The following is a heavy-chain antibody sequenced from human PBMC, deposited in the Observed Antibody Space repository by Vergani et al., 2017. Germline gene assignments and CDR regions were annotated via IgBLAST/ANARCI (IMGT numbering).Heavy chain of an antibody. D-gene: IGHD3-22*01. CDR1: GYSFTSYW. V-gene: IGHV5-51*01. CDR2: IHPADSDT. Sequence: EVQLVQSGAEVKKPGESLRISCKGSGYSFTSYWIGWVRQMPGKGLEWMGIIHPADSDTRYSPSFQGQVTISVDKSISTAYPQRSSLRASDSAMYYCARLYGRDSSGSKYFDYWGQGTLVTVSS. CDR3: ARLYGRDSSGSKYFDY. J-gene: IGHJ4*02.